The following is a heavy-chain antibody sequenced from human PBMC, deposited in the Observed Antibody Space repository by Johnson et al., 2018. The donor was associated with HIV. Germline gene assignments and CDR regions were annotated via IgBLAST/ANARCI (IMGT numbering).Heavy chain of an antibody. J-gene: IGHJ3*02. D-gene: IGHD2-21*02. CDR2: INWNGGST. CDR3: ARPGGDPLTDDAFDI. CDR1: GFTFDDYD. V-gene: IGHV3-20*04. Sequence: VQLVESGGGVVRPGGSLRLSCAASGFTFDDYDMYWVRQAPGKGLEWVSAINWNGGSTGYADSVKGRFTISRDNAKNSLYLQMNSLRAEDTAVYYCARPGGDPLTDDAFDIWGQGTMVTVSS.